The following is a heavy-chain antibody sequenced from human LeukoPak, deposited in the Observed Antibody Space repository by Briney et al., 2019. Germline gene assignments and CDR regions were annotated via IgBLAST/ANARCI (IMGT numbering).Heavy chain of an antibody. J-gene: IGHJ2*01. CDR2: IYYSGST. Sequence: PSETLSLTCTVSGGSISSGGYYWSWIRQHPGKGLEWIGYIYYSGSTYYNPSLKSRVTMSVDTSKNQFSLKLSSVTAADTAVYYCARDGQRGYSYGTGSRWYFDLWGRGTLVTVSS. CDR1: GGSISSGGYY. CDR3: ARDGQRGYSYGTGSRWYFDL. V-gene: IGHV4-31*03. D-gene: IGHD5-18*01.